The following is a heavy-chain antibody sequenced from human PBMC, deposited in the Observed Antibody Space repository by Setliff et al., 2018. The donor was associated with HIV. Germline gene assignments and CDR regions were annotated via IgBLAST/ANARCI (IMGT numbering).Heavy chain of an antibody. J-gene: IGHJ4*02. CDR3: ARTYYYDTSGYNFDY. CDR1: GFTFGSYA. V-gene: IGHV3-48*01. CDR2: ISSSSSTI. D-gene: IGHD3-22*01. Sequence: PGGSLRLSCAPSGFTFGSYAMSWVRQAPGKGLGWVSSISSSSSTIYYADSVKGRFTISGDNAKNSLYLQMNSLRAEDTAVYYCARTYYYDTSGYNFDYWGQGTLVTVSS.